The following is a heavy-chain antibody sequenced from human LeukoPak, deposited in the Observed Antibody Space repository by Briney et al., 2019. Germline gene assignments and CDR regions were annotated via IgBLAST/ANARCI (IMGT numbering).Heavy chain of an antibody. Sequence: SSETLSLTCTVSGGSFSGYYWSWIRQPPGKGLEWIGEINHSGSTNYNPSLKSRVTISVDTSKNQFSLKLSSVTAADTAVYYCASVVVAGSYGNWFDPWGQGTLVTVSS. CDR2: INHSGST. J-gene: IGHJ5*02. V-gene: IGHV4-34*01. CDR3: ASVVVAGSYGNWFDP. CDR1: GGSFSGYY. D-gene: IGHD6-19*01.